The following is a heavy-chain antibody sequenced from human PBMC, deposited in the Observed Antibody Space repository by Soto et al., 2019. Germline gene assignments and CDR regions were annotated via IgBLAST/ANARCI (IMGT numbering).Heavy chain of an antibody. CDR1: GFIFSDFH. CDR2: ISSRGDTI. Sequence: GGSLRLSCAASGFIFSDFHMTWIRQAPGKGLELVAYISSRGDTIYYADSVRGRITISRDNDQASLFQQMSSLRVEDTAVYYCVSDRRISAINRGLDYWGRGTLVTVSS. V-gene: IGHV3-11*01. CDR3: VSDRRISAINRGLDY. J-gene: IGHJ4*02. D-gene: IGHD1-20*01.